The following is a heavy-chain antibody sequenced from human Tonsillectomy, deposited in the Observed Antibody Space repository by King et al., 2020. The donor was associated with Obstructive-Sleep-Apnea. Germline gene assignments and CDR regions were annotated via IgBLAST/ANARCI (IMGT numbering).Heavy chain of an antibody. Sequence: VQLVESGGGLVQPGRSLRLSCAASGFTFDDYAMHWVRQAPGKGLEWVSGISWNSGSIGYADSVKGRFTISRDNAKNSLYLQMNSLRAEDTALYYCAKHQGDGDSSSWRRESYYYGMDVWGQGTTVTVSS. V-gene: IGHV3-9*01. D-gene: IGHD6-13*01. CDR1: GFTFDDYA. CDR3: AKHQGDGDSSSWRRESYYYGMDV. CDR2: ISWNSGSI. J-gene: IGHJ6*02.